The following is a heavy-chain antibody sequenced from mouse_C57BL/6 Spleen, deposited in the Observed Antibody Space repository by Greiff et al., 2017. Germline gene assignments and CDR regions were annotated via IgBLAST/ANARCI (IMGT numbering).Heavy chain of an antibody. Sequence: EVKLVESGGGLVKPGGSLKLSCAASGFTFSDYGMHWVRQAPEKGLEWVAYISSGSSTIYYADTVKGRFTISRDNAKNTLFLQMTSLRSEDTAMYYWARPYGNWVAYGGQGTLVTVSA. D-gene: IGHD2-1*01. CDR2: ISSGSSTI. CDR1: GFTFSDYG. J-gene: IGHJ3*01. V-gene: IGHV5-17*01. CDR3: ARPYGNWVAY.